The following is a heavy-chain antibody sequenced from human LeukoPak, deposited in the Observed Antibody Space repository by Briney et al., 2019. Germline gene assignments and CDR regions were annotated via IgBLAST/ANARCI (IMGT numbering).Heavy chain of an antibody. CDR1: GFTFIDAW. Sequence: GGSLRLSCAASGFTFIDAWMSWVRHAPGKGLEWVGRISDKTNGGTTGYAGPVKGRFTISRDDSEKTLYLQMNSLKTEDTAVYYCVPSPRIPLRDWGQGTLVTVSS. CDR2: ISDKTNGGTT. V-gene: IGHV3-15*01. CDR3: VPSPRIPLRD. J-gene: IGHJ4*02. D-gene: IGHD2-15*01.